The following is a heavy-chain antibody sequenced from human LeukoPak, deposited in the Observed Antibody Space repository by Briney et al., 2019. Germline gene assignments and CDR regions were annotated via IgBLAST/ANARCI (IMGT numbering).Heavy chain of an antibody. CDR3: AREDSGYDRGDYFYYAMDV. J-gene: IGHJ6*02. CDR1: GFTFSDYD. D-gene: IGHD5-12*01. Sequence: SGGSLRLSCAASGFTFSDYDMNWVRQAPGKVLEWVALISNDGINEYYEDSVKGRFSISRDNSKNTLYLQMNSLRAEDTAVYYCAREDSGYDRGDYFYYAMDVWGQGTTVTVSS. CDR2: ISNDGINE. V-gene: IGHV3-30*04.